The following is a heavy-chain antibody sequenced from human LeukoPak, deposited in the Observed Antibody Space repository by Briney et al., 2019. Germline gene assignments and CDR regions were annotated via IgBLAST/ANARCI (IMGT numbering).Heavy chain of an antibody. J-gene: IGHJ4*02. CDR2: ISAYNGNT. V-gene: IGHV1-18*01. CDR3: ARVSLVISLFDY. D-gene: IGHD3-10*01. Sequence: ASVKVSCKASGYTFTSYGISGVRQAPGQGLEWMGRISAYNGNTNYAQKLQGRVTMSTDTSTSTAHMDLRSLRSDDTAVYYCARVSLVISLFDYWGQGTLVTVS. CDR1: GYTFTSYG.